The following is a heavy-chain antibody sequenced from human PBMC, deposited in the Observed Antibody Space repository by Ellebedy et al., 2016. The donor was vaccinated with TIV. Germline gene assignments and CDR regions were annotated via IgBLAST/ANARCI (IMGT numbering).Heavy chain of an antibody. CDR3: ASVPSAGADF. J-gene: IGHJ4*02. D-gene: IGHD4-17*01. Sequence: ASVKVSCKTSGYTFTSYGISWVRQAPGQGLEWMGVLDARVGSTTYAETLQGRITVTRDTSTRTVYMELSSLRSEDTAVYYCASVPSAGADFWGQGTLVTVSS. CDR1: GYTFTSYG. V-gene: IGHV1-46*01. CDR2: LDARVGST.